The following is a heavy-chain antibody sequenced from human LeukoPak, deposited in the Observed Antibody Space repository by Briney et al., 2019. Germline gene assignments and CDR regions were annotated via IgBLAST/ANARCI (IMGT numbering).Heavy chain of an antibody. V-gene: IGHV3-30*18. D-gene: IGHD6-25*01. Sequence: PGGSLRLSCSVSGFTFRNHGMPWVRQAPGKGLEWVAVISYNGRTQYYADSVKGRFTISRDNSKNTLDLQMNSLRAEDTAVYYCAKVAEAWQRLDPFDYWGQGTLVTVSS. J-gene: IGHJ4*02. CDR3: AKVAEAWQRLDPFDY. CDR2: ISYNGRTQ. CDR1: GFTFRNHG.